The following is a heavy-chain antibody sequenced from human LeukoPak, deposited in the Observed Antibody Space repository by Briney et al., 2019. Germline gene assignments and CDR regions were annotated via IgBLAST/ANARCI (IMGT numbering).Heavy chain of an antibody. D-gene: IGHD3-22*01. CDR2: IWYDGSNK. Sequence: GRPLRLSCGASGFTFSSYGMHWVRQAPGKGLEWVALIWYDGSNKYYADSVKGRFTISRDNSKNTLYLQMNSLRAEDTAVYSCARDPSWLGYFDYWGQGTLVTVSS. CDR3: ARDPSWLGYFDY. CDR1: GFTFSSYG. V-gene: IGHV3-33*01. J-gene: IGHJ4*02.